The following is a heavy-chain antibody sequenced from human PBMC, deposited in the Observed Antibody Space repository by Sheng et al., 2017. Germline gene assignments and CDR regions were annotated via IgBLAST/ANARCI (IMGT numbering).Heavy chain of an antibody. D-gene: IGHD1-20*01. Sequence: QVQLVQSGAEVKKPGSSVKVSCKASGGTFSSYAISWVRQAPGQGLEWMGGIIPILGIANYAQKFQGRVTITADKSTSTAYMELSSLRSEDTAVYYCARDGRYNWNDVYYYYYMDVWGKGTTVTVSS. V-gene: IGHV1-69*04. J-gene: IGHJ6*03. CDR3: ARDGRYNWNDVYYYYYMDV. CDR1: GGTFSSYA. CDR2: IIPILGIA.